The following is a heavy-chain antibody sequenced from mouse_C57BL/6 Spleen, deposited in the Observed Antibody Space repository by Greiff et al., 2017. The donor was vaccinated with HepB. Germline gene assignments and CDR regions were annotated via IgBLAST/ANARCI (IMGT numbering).Heavy chain of an antibody. V-gene: IGHV1-82*01. CDR2: IYPGDGDT. D-gene: IGHD2-1*01. Sequence: QDQLQQSGPELVKPGASVKISCKASGYAFSSSWMNWVKQRPGKGLEWIGRIYPGDGDTNYNGKFKGKATLTADKSSSTAYMQLSSLTSEDSAVYFCARRENYGNYGFAYWGQGTLVTVSA. J-gene: IGHJ3*01. CDR1: GYAFSSSW. CDR3: ARRENYGNYGFAY.